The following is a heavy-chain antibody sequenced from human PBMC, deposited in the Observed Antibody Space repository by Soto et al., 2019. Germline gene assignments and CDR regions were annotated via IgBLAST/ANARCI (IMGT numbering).Heavy chain of an antibody. D-gene: IGHD3-3*01. Sequence: GGSLRLSCAASGFTFSSYSMNWVRQAPGKGLEWVSSISSSSSYIYYADSVKGRFTISRDNAKNSLYLQMNSLRAEDTAVYLPPQILRFLEWSFGVLYYYYYGMDVWGQGTTVTVSS. CDR1: GFTFSSYS. V-gene: IGHV3-21*01. CDR3: PQILRFLEWSFGVLYYYYYGMDV. CDR2: ISSSSSYI. J-gene: IGHJ6*02.